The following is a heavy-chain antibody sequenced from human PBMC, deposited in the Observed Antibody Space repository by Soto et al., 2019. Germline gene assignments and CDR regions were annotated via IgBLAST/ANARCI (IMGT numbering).Heavy chain of an antibody. D-gene: IGHD6-19*01. CDR3: ARLGESGWPFAY. Sequence: QVQLVQSGAEVRKPGASVKVSCKASGYTFTNYAISWVRQAPGQGLEWMGWISCYNGFTKYAQKIRGRVTMTADTSTTTAYMELRNLRSDDTAVYYCARLGESGWPFAYWGQGTLVTVSP. J-gene: IGHJ4*02. CDR1: GYTFTNYA. V-gene: IGHV1-18*01. CDR2: ISCYNGFT.